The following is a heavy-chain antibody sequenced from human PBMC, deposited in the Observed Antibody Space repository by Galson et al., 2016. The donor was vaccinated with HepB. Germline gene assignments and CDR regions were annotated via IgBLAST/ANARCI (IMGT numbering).Heavy chain of an antibody. CDR3: TTPERGHSGCECAY. J-gene: IGHJ4*02. CDR2: IKSKIDGETT. D-gene: IGHD5-12*01. V-gene: IGHV3-15*01. Sequence: SLRLSCAASGLRFSSAWMNWVRQAPGKGLEWVGRIKSKIDGETTDYAAPVKGRFTISRDDSKNTLYLQMNSLTTEDTAVYYCTTPERGHSGCECAYWGQGTLVTVSS. CDR1: GLRFSSAW.